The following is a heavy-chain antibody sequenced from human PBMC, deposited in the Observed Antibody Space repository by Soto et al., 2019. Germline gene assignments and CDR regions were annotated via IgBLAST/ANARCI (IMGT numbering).Heavy chain of an antibody. Sequence: ASVKVSCKASGYTFTSYAMHWVRQAPGQRLEWMGWINAGNGNTKYSQKFQGRVTITRDTSASTAYMELSSLRSEDTAVYYCARTIVVVPAAKGELDPWGQGTLVTVSS. CDR3: ARTIVVVPAAKGELDP. V-gene: IGHV1-3*01. CDR2: INAGNGNT. CDR1: GYTFTSYA. J-gene: IGHJ5*02. D-gene: IGHD2-2*01.